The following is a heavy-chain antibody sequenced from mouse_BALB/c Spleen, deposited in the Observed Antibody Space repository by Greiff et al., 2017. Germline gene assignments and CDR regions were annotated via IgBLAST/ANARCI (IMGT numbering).Heavy chain of an antibody. CDR3: ASPDYYGSSYGAY. Sequence: VQLQQSGAELVKPGASVKLSCTASGFNIKDTYMHWVKQRPEQGLEWIGRIDPANGNTKYDPKFQGKATITADTSSNTAYLQLSSLTSEDTAVYYCASPDYYGSSYGAYWGQGTLVTVSA. V-gene: IGHV14-3*02. J-gene: IGHJ3*01. CDR2: IDPANGNT. D-gene: IGHD1-1*01. CDR1: GFNIKDTY.